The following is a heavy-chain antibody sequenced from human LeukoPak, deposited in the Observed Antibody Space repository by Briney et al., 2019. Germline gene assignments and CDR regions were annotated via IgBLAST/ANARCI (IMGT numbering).Heavy chain of an antibody. CDR3: AGNDLFDY. CDR1: GGSISSGSYY. D-gene: IGHD2-8*01. J-gene: IGHJ4*02. V-gene: IGHV4-61*02. CDR2: IYTSGST. Sequence: PSETLSLTCTVSGGSISSGSYYWSWIRQPAGKGLEWIGRIYTSGSTNYNPSLKSRVTISVDTSKNQFSLKLSSVTAADTAVYYCAGNDLFDYWGQGTLVTVSS.